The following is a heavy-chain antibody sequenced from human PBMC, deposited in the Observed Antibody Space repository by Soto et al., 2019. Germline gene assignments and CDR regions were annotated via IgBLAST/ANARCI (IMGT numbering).Heavy chain of an antibody. CDR3: AKAANFWSGYDFDY. V-gene: IGHV3-23*01. CDR2: ISGSGGST. D-gene: IGHD3-3*01. Sequence: GGSRRLSCAASGFTCSSYAISGVGQAPGKGLEWVSAISGSGGSTYYADSVKGRFTISRDNSKNTLYLQMNSLRAEDTAVYYCAKAANFWSGYDFDYWGQGTLVTVSS. J-gene: IGHJ4*02. CDR1: GFTCSSYA.